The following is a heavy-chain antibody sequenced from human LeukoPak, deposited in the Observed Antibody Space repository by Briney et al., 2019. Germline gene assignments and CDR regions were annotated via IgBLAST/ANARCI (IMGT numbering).Heavy chain of an antibody. CDR1: GFTFGSYW. V-gene: IGHV3-74*01. J-gene: IGHJ4*02. Sequence: GGSLRLSCAASGFTFGSYWMHWVRQAPGKGLVWVSRLNSDGSTATYADSVKGRFTISRDNSKNTLYLQMNSLRAEDTAVYYCAKEVVTALIFDYWGQGTLVTVSS. CDR3: AKEVVTALIFDY. D-gene: IGHD2-21*02. CDR2: LNSDGSTA.